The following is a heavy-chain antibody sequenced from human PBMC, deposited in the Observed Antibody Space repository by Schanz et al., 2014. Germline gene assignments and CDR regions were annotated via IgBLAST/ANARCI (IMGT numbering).Heavy chain of an antibody. CDR3: ARESVSRTRLFDP. V-gene: IGHV1-2*02. CDR2: IDPNSGGT. Sequence: QVQLVQSGADVKKPGASVKVSCKASGNTLSAYYIHWIRQAPGQGLEWMGWIDPNSGGTNYAQNFQGRVTMTKDTSINTVYMELSTRTSDDTAVYYCARESVSRTRLFDPWGQGTLVTVSS. J-gene: IGHJ5*02. CDR1: GNTLSAYY. D-gene: IGHD3-3*01.